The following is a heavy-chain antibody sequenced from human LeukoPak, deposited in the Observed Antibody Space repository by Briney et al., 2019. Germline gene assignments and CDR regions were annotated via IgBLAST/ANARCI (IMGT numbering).Heavy chain of an antibody. V-gene: IGHV3-23*01. CDR3: AKSPYYYDSSGYYKDY. Sequence: VGSLRLSCAASGFTFSSYAMSWVRQAPGKGLEWVSAISGSGGSTYYADSVKGRFTISRDNSKNTLYLQMNSLRAEDTAVYYCAKSPYYYDSSGYYKDYWGQASLVTVSS. CDR2: ISGSGGST. J-gene: IGHJ4*02. CDR1: GFTFSSYA. D-gene: IGHD3-22*01.